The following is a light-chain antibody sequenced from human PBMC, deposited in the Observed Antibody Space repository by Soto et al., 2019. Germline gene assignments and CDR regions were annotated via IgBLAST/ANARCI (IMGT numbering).Light chain of an antibody. Sequence: QSVLTQPASVSGSPGQSITISCTGTTRDVGGYNFVSWYQHHPDEAPKLMIYEVSNRPSGVSHRFSASKSGNTASLTISGLQAEDEADYYCSSYTTSSTLACVFGTGTKLTVL. V-gene: IGLV2-14*01. CDR1: TRDVGGYNF. J-gene: IGLJ1*01. CDR2: EVS. CDR3: SSYTTSSTLACV.